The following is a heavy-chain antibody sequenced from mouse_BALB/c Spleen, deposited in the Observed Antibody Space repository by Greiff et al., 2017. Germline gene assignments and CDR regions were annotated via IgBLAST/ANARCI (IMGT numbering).Heavy chain of an antibody. CDR1: GFTFSSFG. J-gene: IGHJ3*01. CDR2: ISSGSSTI. CDR3: ARSGYYLFAY. V-gene: IGHV5-17*02. D-gene: IGHD2-3*01. Sequence: DVHLVESGGGLVQPGGSRKLSCAASGFTFSSFGMHWVRQAPEKGLEWVAYISSGSSTIYYADTVKGRFTISRDNPKNTLFLQMTSLRSEDTAMYYCARSGYYLFAYWGQGTLVTVSA.